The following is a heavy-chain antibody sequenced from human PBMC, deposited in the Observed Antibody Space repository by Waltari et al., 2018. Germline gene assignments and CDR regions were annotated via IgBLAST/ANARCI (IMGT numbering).Heavy chain of an antibody. J-gene: IGHJ3*02. CDR1: GLPLSTYW. D-gene: IGHD1-26*01. V-gene: IGHV3-74*01. Sequence: EVQLVESGGDLVQPGVSLRLYCAASGLPLSTYWIHWVRQVPGKGPVWFSRINIDGSMTNYADSVEGRFTISRDNAKNILDLHMNSLRVEDTAVYYCTRGERDGTHRDVLDMWGQGTMVTVSS. CDR2: INIDGSMT. CDR3: TRGERDGTHRDVLDM.